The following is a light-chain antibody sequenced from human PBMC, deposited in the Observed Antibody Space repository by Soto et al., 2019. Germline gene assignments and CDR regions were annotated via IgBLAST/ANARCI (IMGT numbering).Light chain of an antibody. CDR2: AAS. V-gene: IGKV1-9*01. J-gene: IGKJ3*01. Sequence: DIQLTQSPSFLSASVGDRVTITCRASPGISSYLAWYQQKPGKAPKLLIYAASTLPSGVPSRFSGSGSGTEFTLTISSLQPEDFATYYCQQLNSYPPPFGPGTKVDIK. CDR1: PGISSY. CDR3: QQLNSYPPP.